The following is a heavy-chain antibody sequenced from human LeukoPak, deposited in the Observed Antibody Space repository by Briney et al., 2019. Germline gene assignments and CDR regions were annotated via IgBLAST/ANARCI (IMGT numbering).Heavy chain of an antibody. Sequence: PGRSLRLSCAASGFTFSNYGMHWVRQAPGKGLEWVAVIWYDGSNKYYAESVKGRFTISRDNSKNTLYLQMTDLRAEGTAVYFCARGDLMGATDYWGQGTLVTVSS. V-gene: IGHV3-33*01. D-gene: IGHD1-26*01. CDR1: GFTFSNYG. J-gene: IGHJ4*02. CDR2: IWYDGSNK. CDR3: ARGDLMGATDY.